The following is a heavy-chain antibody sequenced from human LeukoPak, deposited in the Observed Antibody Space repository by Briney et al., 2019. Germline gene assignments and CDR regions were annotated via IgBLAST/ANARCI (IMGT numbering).Heavy chain of an antibody. CDR3: AKVARNSSWPYFEH. D-gene: IGHD3-9*01. J-gene: IGHJ1*01. CDR2: ISWNGAAT. V-gene: IGHV3-43*01. Sequence: GGSLRLSCAASGFTLDDNSIHWVRQPPGKGLEWVSLISWNGAATYYADSVRGRFTVSRDNSRKSTFMEMNSLITEDSAMYYCAKVARNSSWPYFEHWGQGTLVTVSS. CDR1: GFTLDDNS.